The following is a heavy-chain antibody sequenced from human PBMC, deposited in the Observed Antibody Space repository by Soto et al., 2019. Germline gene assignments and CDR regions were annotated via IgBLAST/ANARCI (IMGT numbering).Heavy chain of an antibody. V-gene: IGHV1-3*04. CDR1: GYNFVTYA. CDR3: VREDPGFDP. J-gene: IGHJ5*02. CDR2: VTIGDGGT. Sequence: QVQLVQSGAEVKKPGASVKVSCKASGYNFVTYAMHWVRQAPGQGLEWMGWVTIGDGGTRYSHKFQGRIAITRNTSAETVYSELSSLTSEDTAVYYCVREDPGFDPWGQGTLVTVSS.